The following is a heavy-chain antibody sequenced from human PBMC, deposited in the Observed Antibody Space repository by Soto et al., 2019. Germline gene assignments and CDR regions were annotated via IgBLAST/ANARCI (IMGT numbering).Heavy chain of an antibody. CDR3: ARGGVYCTNGVCYQKSLDY. D-gene: IGHD2-8*01. Sequence: SETLSLTCAVYGGSFSGYYWSWIRQPPGKGLEWIGEINHSGSTNYNPSLKSRVTISVDTSKNQFSLKLSSVTAADTAVYYCARGGVYCTNGVCYQKSLDYWGQGTLVTVSS. CDR1: GGSFSGYY. V-gene: IGHV4-34*01. J-gene: IGHJ4*02. CDR2: INHSGST.